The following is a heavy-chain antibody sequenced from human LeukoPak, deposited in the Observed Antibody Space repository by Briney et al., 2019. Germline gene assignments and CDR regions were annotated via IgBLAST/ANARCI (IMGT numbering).Heavy chain of an antibody. CDR3: ARASSGRWANFDY. CDR2: ISSSSSYI. V-gene: IGHV3-21*01. CDR1: GFTFSSYS. J-gene: IGHJ4*02. D-gene: IGHD6-19*01. Sequence: GGSLRLSCAASGFTFSSYSMNWVRQAPGKGLEWVSSISSSSSYIYYADSVKGRFTISRDNAKNSLYLQMNSLRAEDTAVYYCARASSGRWANFDYWGQGTLVTVSS.